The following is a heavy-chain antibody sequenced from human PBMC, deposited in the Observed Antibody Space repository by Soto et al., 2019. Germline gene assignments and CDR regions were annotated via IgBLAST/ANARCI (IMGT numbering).Heavy chain of an antibody. V-gene: IGHV4-34*01. D-gene: IGHD3-10*01. J-gene: IGHJ4*02. CDR3: ASNGSGSYYSH. CDR2: INYSGST. Sequence: SETLSLTCAVYGGSFSGYYWSWIRQPPGKGLEWIGKINYSGSTNYNPSLKSRVTISVDTSKNQFSLKLSSVTAADTAVYYCASNGSGSYYSHWGQGTLVTVSS. CDR1: GGSFSGYY.